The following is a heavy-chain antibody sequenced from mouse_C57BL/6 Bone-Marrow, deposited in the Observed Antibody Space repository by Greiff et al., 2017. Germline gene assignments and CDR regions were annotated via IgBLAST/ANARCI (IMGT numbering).Heavy chain of an antibody. CDR3: ARDDDYDLFDY. CDR2: ISDGGSYT. J-gene: IGHJ2*01. Sequence: EVHLVESGGGLVKPGGSLKLSCAASGFTFSSYAMSWVRQTPEKRLEWVATISDGGSYTYYPDNVKGRFTIFRDNAKNNLYLQMSHLKSEDTAMYYCARDDDYDLFDYWGQGTTLTVSS. V-gene: IGHV5-4*01. D-gene: IGHD2-4*01. CDR1: GFTFSSYA.